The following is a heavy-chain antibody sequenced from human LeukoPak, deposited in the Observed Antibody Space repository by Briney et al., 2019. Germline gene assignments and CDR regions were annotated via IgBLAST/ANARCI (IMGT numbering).Heavy chain of an antibody. CDR1: GFTFSSDT. D-gene: IGHD3-3*01. CDR2: ITNNGGST. Sequence: PGGSLRLSCAASGFTFSSDTMHWVRQAPGRGLQYVSAITNNGGSTYYADSVKGRFTTSRDNSKNTLYLQMGSLRAEDTAVYYWVPGPASNFWSAYDTPYWGQGTLVTVSS. CDR3: VPGPASNFWSAYDTPY. V-gene: IGHV3-64D*09. J-gene: IGHJ4*02.